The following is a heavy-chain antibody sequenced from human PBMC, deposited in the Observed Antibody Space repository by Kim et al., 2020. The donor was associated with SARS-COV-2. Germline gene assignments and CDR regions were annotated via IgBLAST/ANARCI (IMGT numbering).Heavy chain of an antibody. D-gene: IGHD6-19*01. V-gene: IGHV3-33*01. CDR3: AGEIAVAGRGYFQH. CDR1: GFTFSSYG. Sequence: GGSLRLSCAASGFTFSSYGMHWVRQAPGKGLEWVAVIWYDGSNTYYADSVKGRFTISRDNSKTTLYPQMNSLRAEDKAVYYCAGEIAVAGRGYFQHWGQG. J-gene: IGHJ1*01. CDR2: IWYDGSNT.